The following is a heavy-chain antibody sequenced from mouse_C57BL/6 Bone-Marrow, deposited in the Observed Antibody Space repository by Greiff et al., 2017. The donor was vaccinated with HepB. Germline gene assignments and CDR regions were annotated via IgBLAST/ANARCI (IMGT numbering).Heavy chain of an antibody. J-gene: IGHJ1*03. D-gene: IGHD1-1*01. CDR1: GYTFTSYW. CDR2: IHPNSGST. CDR3: ARIPYYYGSSYWYFDV. V-gene: IGHV1-64*01. Sequence: QVHVKQPGAELVKPGASVKLSCKASGYTFTSYWMHWVKQRPGQGLEWIGMIHPNSGSTNYNEKFKSKATLTVDKSSSTAYMQLSSLTSEDSAVYYCARIPYYYGSSYWYFDVWGTGTTVTVSS.